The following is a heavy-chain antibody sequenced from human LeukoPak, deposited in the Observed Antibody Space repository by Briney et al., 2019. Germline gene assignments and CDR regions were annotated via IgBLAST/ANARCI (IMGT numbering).Heavy chain of an antibody. CDR1: GFTFSSYS. CDR2: ISSSSSYI. J-gene: IGHJ4*02. CDR3: ARDSIAAAGTNDY. Sequence: GGSLRLSCTASGFTFSSYSMSWVRQAPGKGLEWVSSISSSSSYIYYADSVKGRFTISRDNAKNSLYLQMNSLRAEDTAVYYCARDSIAAAGTNDYWGQGTLVTVSS. D-gene: IGHD6-13*01. V-gene: IGHV3-21*01.